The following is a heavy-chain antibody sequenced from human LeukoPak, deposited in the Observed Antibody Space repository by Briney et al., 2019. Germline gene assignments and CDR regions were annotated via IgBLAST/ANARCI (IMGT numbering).Heavy chain of an antibody. CDR3: ARGGSYYRDFQR. CDR2: IYYSGST. D-gene: IGHD1-26*01. V-gene: IGHV4-59*12. Sequence: SETLSLTCTVSGGSISSYYWSWIRQPPGKGLEWIGYIYYSGSTNYNPSLKSRVTISVDTSKNQFSLKLSSVTAADTAVYYCARGGSYYRDFQRWGQGTLVTVSS. CDR1: GGSISSYY. J-gene: IGHJ1*01.